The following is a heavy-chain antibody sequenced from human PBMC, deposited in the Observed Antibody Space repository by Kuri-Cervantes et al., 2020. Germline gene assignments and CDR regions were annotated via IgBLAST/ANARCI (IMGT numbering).Heavy chain of an antibody. CDR2: ISSSGSTI. J-gene: IGHJ4*02. CDR1: GFTFGSFA. D-gene: IGHD6-19*01. Sequence: GESLKISCAASGFTFGSFAMHWVRQAPGKGLEWVSYISSSGSTIYYADSVKGRFTISRDNAKNSLYLQMNSLRAEDTAVYYCARDHPAVAVPDYWGQGTLVTVSS. V-gene: IGHV3-48*03. CDR3: ARDHPAVAVPDY.